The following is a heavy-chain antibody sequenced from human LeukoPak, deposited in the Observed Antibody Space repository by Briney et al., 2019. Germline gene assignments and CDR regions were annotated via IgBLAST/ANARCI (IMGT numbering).Heavy chain of an antibody. CDR1: GFTFSSYA. D-gene: IGHD6-19*01. CDR2: ISGSGGST. J-gene: IGHJ3*02. CDR3: AKDQLLVPHAFDI. V-gene: IGHV3-23*01. Sequence: GGSLRLSCAASGFTFSSYAMSWVRQAPGKGLEWVSAISGSGGSTYYADSVKGRFTIPGDNSKNTLYLQMNSLRAEDTAVYYCAKDQLLVPHAFDIWGQGTMVTASS.